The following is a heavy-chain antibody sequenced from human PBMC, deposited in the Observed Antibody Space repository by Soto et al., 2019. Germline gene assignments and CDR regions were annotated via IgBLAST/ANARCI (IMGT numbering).Heavy chain of an antibody. CDR2: MNPNSGNT. CDR3: ARDKVVAGTSKDFDY. J-gene: IGHJ4*02. Sequence: ASVKVSCKASGYTFTSFDINWVRQASGQGLEWMGWMNPNSGNTIYAQKFQGRVTMTRNTSISTAYMELSSLRSDDTAVYYCARDKVVAGTSKDFDYWGQGTLVTVSS. V-gene: IGHV1-8*01. CDR1: GYTFTSFD. D-gene: IGHD6-19*01.